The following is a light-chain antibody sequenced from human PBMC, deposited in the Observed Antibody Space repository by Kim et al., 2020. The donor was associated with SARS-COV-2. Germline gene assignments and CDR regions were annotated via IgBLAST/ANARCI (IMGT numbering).Light chain of an antibody. CDR1: QSISSW. V-gene: IGKV1-5*03. Sequence: ASVGDRVTSTCRASQSISSWLGWYQQKPGKGPKVVIYKASSLESGVPSRFSGSGSGTEFTLTISSLQPDDLASYYCQQYKSYPYTFGQGTKVDIK. J-gene: IGKJ2*01. CDR3: QQYKSYPYT. CDR2: KAS.